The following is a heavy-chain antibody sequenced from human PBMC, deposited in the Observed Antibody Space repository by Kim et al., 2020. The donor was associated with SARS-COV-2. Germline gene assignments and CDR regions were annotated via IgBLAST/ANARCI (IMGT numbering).Heavy chain of an antibody. Sequence: ASVKVSCKASGYTFTSYGISWVRQAPGQGLEWMGWISAYNGNTNYAQKLQGRVTMTTDTSTSTAYMELRSLRSDDTAVYYCARDRGILLWFGEFLRFDYWGQGTLVTVSS. CDR3: ARDRGILLWFGEFLRFDY. CDR2: ISAYNGNT. D-gene: IGHD3-10*01. J-gene: IGHJ4*02. CDR1: GYTFTSYG. V-gene: IGHV1-18*01.